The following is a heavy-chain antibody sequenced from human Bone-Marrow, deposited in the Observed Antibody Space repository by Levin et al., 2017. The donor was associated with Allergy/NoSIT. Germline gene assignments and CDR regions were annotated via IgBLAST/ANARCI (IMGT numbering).Heavy chain of an antibody. CDR2: IASDGSTT. CDR1: GFTFSSYW. Sequence: RPGGSLRLSCAASGFTFSSYWMHWVRQAPGKGLVWVSRIASDGSTTNYADSVKGRFTISRDNAKNTLYLQMNSLRAEDTAVYYCANIAVRCWGQGTLVTVSS. J-gene: IGHJ4*02. V-gene: IGHV3-74*01. CDR3: ANIAVRC. D-gene: IGHD6-19*01.